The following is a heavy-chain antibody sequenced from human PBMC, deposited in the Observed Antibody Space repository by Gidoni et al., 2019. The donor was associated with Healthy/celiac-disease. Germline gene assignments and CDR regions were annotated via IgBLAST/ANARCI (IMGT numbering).Heavy chain of an antibody. CDR1: GGTFSSYA. V-gene: IGHV1-69*06. CDR3: ARDVRDGITIFGVVITDNWFDP. Sequence: QVQLVQSGAEVKQPGSSVKVSCKASGGTFSSYALSWVRQAPGQGLEWMGGIIPIFGTANYAQKFQGRVTITADKSTSTAYMELSSLRSEDTAVYYCARDVRDGITIFGVVITDNWFDPWGQGTLVTVSS. D-gene: IGHD3-3*01. CDR2: IIPIFGTA. J-gene: IGHJ5*02.